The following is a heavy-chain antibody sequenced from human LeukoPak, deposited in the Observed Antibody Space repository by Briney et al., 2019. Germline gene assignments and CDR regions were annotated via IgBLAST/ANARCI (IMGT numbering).Heavy chain of an antibody. CDR1: GFTFSSYE. V-gene: IGHV3-48*03. J-gene: IGHJ6*02. CDR3: ARARLTGPYYSYYGMDV. Sequence: GGSLRLSCAASGFTFSSYEMNWVRQAPGKGLEWVSYISSSGNTIYYADSVKGRFTISRDNDKNSLFLQMNSLRAEDTAVYYCARARLTGPYYSYYGMDVWGHGTTVTVSS. D-gene: IGHD3-9*01. CDR2: ISSSGNTI.